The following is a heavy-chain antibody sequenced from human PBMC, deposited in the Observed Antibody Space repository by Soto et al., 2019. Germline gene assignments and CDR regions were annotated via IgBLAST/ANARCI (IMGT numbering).Heavy chain of an antibody. Sequence: QVQRVESGGGVVQPGRSLRLSCAASGFTFSSYGMHWVRQAPGKGLEWVAVIWYDGSNKYYADSVKGRFTISRDNSKNTLYLRMNSLRAEDTAVYYCARGGDYYFGMDVWGHGTTVTVSS. CDR3: ARGGDYYFGMDV. J-gene: IGHJ6*02. CDR2: IWYDGSNK. CDR1: GFTFSSYG. V-gene: IGHV3-33*01.